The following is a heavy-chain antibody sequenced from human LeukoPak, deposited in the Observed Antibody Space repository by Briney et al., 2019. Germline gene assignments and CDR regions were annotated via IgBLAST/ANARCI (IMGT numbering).Heavy chain of an antibody. D-gene: IGHD2-21*01. J-gene: IGHJ6*03. CDR1: GFTFSNAW. CDR2: IKSKTDGGTT. Sequence: GGSLRLSCAASGFTFSNAWMSWVRQAPGKWLEWVGRIKSKTDGGTTDYAAPVKGRFTISRDDSKNTLYLQMNSLKTEDTAVYYCTTVTNGCGYYYYYMDVWGKGTTLTVSS. CDR3: TTVTNGCGYYYYYMDV. V-gene: IGHV3-15*01.